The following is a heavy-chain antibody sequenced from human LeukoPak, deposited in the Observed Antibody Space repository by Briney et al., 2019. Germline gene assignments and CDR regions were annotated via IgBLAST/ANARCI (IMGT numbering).Heavy chain of an antibody. J-gene: IGHJ4*02. CDR3: ASGVLRFLEWLPPFDY. V-gene: IGHV3-53*01. Sequence: GGSLRLSCAASGFTVSSNYMSWVRQAPGKGLEWVSVIYSGGSTYYADSVKGRFTISRDNSKNTLYLQMNSLRAEDTAVYYCASGVLRFLEWLPPFDYWGQGTLVTVSS. D-gene: IGHD3-3*01. CDR2: IYSGGST. CDR1: GFTVSSNY.